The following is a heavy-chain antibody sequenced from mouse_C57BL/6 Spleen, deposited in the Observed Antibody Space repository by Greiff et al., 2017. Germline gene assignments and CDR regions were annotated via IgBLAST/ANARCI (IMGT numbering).Heavy chain of an antibody. V-gene: IGHV1-18*01. CDR2: INPNNGGT. Sequence: EVKLEESGPELVKPGASVKIPCKASGYTFTDYNMDWVKQSHGKSLEWIGDINPNNGGTIYNQKFKGKATLTVDKSSSTAYMELRSLTSEDTAVYYCARYSITTEYWYFDVWGTGTTVTVSS. D-gene: IGHD1-2*01. CDR3: ARYSITTEYWYFDV. J-gene: IGHJ1*03. CDR1: GYTFTDYN.